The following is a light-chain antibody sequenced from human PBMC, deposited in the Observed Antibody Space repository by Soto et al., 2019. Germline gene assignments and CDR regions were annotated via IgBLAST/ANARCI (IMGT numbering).Light chain of an antibody. CDR3: LQDYNYPWT. V-gene: IGKV1-6*01. CDR1: QGIRMD. CDR2: AAS. J-gene: IGKJ1*01. Sequence: AIQMPNSPSSLLASVGNGATITYRASQGIRMDSGSYQRKPGKTPKLLIYAASSLQSGVPSRFSGSGSGTDFTLTISSLQPEDFATYYCLQDYNYPWTFGQGTKVEIK.